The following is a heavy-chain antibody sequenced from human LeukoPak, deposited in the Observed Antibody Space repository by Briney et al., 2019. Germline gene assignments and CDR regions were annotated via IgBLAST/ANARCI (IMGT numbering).Heavy chain of an antibody. Sequence: PSETLSLTCSVSGGSISRYYWSWTRQPAGKGLEWIGRIYNSGSTNYNPSLKSRVTISVDKSKNQFSLKLSSVTAADTAVYYCARWNSGSSSFDFWGQGTLVTVSS. D-gene: IGHD1-26*01. J-gene: IGHJ4*02. V-gene: IGHV4-4*07. CDR1: GGSISRYY. CDR2: IYNSGST. CDR3: ARWNSGSSSFDF.